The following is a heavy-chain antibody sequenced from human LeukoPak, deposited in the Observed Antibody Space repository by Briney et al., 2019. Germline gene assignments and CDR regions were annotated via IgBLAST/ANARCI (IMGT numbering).Heavy chain of an antibody. CDR1: GGSISSGGYS. V-gene: IGHV4-30-2*01. CDR2: IYHSGST. J-gene: IGHJ4*02. Sequence: SQTLSLTCAVSGGSISSGGYSWSWIRQPPGKGLEWIGYIYHSGSTYYNPSLKSRVTISVDRSKNQFSLKLSSVTAADTAVYYCASRYSSGWFHWGQGTLVTVSS. CDR3: ASRYSSGWFH. D-gene: IGHD6-19*01.